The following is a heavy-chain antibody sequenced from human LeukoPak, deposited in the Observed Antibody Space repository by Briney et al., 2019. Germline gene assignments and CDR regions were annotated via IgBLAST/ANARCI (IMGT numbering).Heavy chain of an antibody. CDR3: ATAMTIIWELPRDYFDY. J-gene: IGHJ4*02. V-gene: IGHV1-24*01. CDR2: FDPEDGET. D-gene: IGHD1-26*01. Sequence: GASVKVSCKVSGYTLTELSMHWVRQAPGKGLEWMGGFDPEDGETIYAQKFQGRVTMTEDTSTDTAYMELSSLRSEDTAVYYCATAMTIIWELPRDYFDYWGQGTLVTVSS. CDR1: GYTLTELS.